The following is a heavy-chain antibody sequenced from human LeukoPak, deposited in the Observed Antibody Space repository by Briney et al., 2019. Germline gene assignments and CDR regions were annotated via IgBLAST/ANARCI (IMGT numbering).Heavy chain of an antibody. CDR2: ISYDGSNK. J-gene: IGHJ3*02. D-gene: IGHD6-13*01. CDR1: GFTFSSYA. V-gene: IGHV3-30-3*01. Sequence: GGSLRLSCAASGFTFSSYAMHWVRQAPGKGLEWVAVISYDGSNKYYADSVKGRFTISRDNSKNTLYLQMNSLRAEDTAVYYCARVRSWERAFDIWGQGTMVTVSS. CDR3: ARVRSWERAFDI.